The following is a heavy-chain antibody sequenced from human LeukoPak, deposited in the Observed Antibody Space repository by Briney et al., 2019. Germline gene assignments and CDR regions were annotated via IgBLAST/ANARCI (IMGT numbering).Heavy chain of an antibody. CDR2: IYHSGST. CDR1: GYSISSGYY. Sequence: PSETLSLTCAVSGYSISSGYYWGWIRQPPGKGLEWIGSIYHSGSTYYNPSLKSRVTISVDTSKNQFSLRLSSVTAADTAVYYCARQILVGAIYWGQGTLVTVSS. D-gene: IGHD1-26*01. CDR3: ARQILVGAIY. V-gene: IGHV4-38-2*01. J-gene: IGHJ4*02.